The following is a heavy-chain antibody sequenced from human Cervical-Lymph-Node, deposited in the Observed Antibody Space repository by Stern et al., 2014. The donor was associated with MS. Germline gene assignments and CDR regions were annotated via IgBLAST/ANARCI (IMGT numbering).Heavy chain of an antibody. D-gene: IGHD6-19*01. CDR2: INPSGGST. CDR1: GYTFTSYY. J-gene: IGHJ5*02. CDR3: ARAQIAVAGTRRGYNWFDP. Sequence: QMQLVQSGAEVKKPGASVKVSCKASGYTFTSYYMHWVRQAPGQGLEWMGIINPSGGSTSYAQKFQGRVTMTRDTSTSTVYMELSSLRSEDTAVYYCARAQIAVAGTRRGYNWFDPWGQGTLVTVSS. V-gene: IGHV1-46*01.